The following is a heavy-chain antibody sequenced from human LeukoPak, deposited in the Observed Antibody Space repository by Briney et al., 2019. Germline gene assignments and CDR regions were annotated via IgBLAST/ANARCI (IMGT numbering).Heavy chain of an antibody. V-gene: IGHV3-48*03. CDR3: ARTYGSGSYYFPAFDY. Sequence: PGGSLRLSCAASGFTFSSYEMNWVRQAPGKGLEWVSYISSSGSTIYYADSVKGRFTISRDNAKNSLYLQMNSLRAEDTAVYYCARTYGSGSYYFPAFDYWGQGTLVTVSS. J-gene: IGHJ4*02. D-gene: IGHD3-10*01. CDR1: GFTFSSYE. CDR2: ISSSGSTI.